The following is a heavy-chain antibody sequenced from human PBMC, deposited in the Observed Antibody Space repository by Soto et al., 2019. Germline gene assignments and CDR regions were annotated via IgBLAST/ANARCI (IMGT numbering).Heavy chain of an antibody. V-gene: IGHV3-48*02. D-gene: IGHD6-13*01. CDR1: GFTLNGYA. CDR2: ISSSSANI. J-gene: IGHJ4*02. Sequence: EVQLVESGGGLVQPGGSLRLSCAASGFTLNGYAMNWVRQAPGKGLEWVSYISSSSANIHYADSVKGRFTISRDNAKNSRYLQMNSLRDEDTAVYYCARDRSYGSSYYHHFDYWGQGTLVTVSS. CDR3: ARDRSYGSSYYHHFDY.